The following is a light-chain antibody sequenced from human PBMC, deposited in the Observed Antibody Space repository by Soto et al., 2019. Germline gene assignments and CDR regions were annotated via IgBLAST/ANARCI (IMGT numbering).Light chain of an antibody. J-gene: IGKJ3*01. Sequence: EIVLTQSPDTLSLSPGERATLSCRASQSVSSRNLAWYQQRPGQAPRLLIYGASSGATGVPDRFIGSGSGTDFTLTISRLEPEDFAVYYCQQYGSAPFTFGPGTKVEIK. V-gene: IGKV3-20*01. CDR1: QSVSSRN. CDR2: GAS. CDR3: QQYGSAPFT.